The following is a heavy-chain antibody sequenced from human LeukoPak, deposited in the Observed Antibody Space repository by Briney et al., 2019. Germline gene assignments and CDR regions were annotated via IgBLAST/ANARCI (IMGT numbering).Heavy chain of an antibody. CDR3: ARKLLGAPTPGAY. V-gene: IGHV4-4*02. Sequence: SETLSLTCALSTVSGSSGNWWSWVRQPPGKWLEWIGEVHRTGKTNYNPSLKTRATISIDASKNQLSLELTSVTAADAAVYYCARKLLGAPTPGAYWGQGTRVTVSS. D-gene: IGHD7-27*01. CDR2: VHRTGKT. J-gene: IGHJ4*02. CDR1: TVSGSSGNW.